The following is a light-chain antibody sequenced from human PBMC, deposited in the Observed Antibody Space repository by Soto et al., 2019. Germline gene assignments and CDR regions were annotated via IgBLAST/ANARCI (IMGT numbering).Light chain of an antibody. Sequence: DIQMTQSPSILSASVGDRVTITCRASQSISSWLAWYQQKPGKAPNLLIHKASHLESGVPSRFSGSGSGTNFTLTISSLQPDDFATYYCQQYNSYSITFGQGIRLEIK. CDR1: QSISSW. J-gene: IGKJ5*01. V-gene: IGKV1-5*03. CDR3: QQYNSYSIT. CDR2: KAS.